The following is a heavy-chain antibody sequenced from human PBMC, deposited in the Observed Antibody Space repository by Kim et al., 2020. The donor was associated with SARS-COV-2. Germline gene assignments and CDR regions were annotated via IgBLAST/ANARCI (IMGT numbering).Heavy chain of an antibody. CDR3: AKDPGSYGDYGSYYYYGMDV. CDR1: GFTFSSYA. CDR2: ISGSGGST. Sequence: GGSLRLSCAASGFTFSSYAMSWVRQAPGKGLEWVSAISGSGGSTYYADSVKGRFTISRDNSKNTLYLQMNSLRAEDTAVYYCAKDPGSYGDYGSYYYYGMDVWGQGTTVTVSS. V-gene: IGHV3-23*01. J-gene: IGHJ6*02. D-gene: IGHD4-17*01.